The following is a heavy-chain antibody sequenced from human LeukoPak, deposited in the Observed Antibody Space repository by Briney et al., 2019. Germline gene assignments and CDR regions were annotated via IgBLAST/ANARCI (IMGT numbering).Heavy chain of an antibody. CDR1: GGSISSGGYY. D-gene: IGHD3-10*01. V-gene: IGHV4-31*03. J-gene: IGHJ5*02. CDR3: VRRHIGDWFDP. Sequence: PSETLSLTCTVSGGSISSGGYYWSWIRQHPRKGLEWIGYIYYSGSTYYNPSLKSRLTISVDTSNTQLSLTLTSVTAADTDVYYCVRRHIGDWFDPWGQGTLVTVSS. CDR2: IYYSGST.